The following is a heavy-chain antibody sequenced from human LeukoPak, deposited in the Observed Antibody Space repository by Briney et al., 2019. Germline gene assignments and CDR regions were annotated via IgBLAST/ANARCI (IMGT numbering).Heavy chain of an antibody. V-gene: IGHV1-18*01. J-gene: IGHJ5*02. CDR2: ISAYNGNT. CDR3: ARAARGELLNWFDP. CDR1: GYTFTNYG. D-gene: IGHD1-26*01. Sequence: ASVKVSCKASGYTFTNYGISWVRQAPGQGLEWMGWISAYNGNTNYAQKLQGRVTMTTDTSTSTAYMELRSLRSDDTAVYYCARAARGELLNWFDPWGQGTLVTVSS.